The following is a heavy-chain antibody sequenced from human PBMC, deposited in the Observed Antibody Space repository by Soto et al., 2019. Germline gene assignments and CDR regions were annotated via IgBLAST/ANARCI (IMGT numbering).Heavy chain of an antibody. V-gene: IGHV3-7*03. CDR3: AKVVSGISSGLDY. Sequence: LRLSCAASGFTFNQHWMTWVSQAPGKGLEWVANIKYDGSEKYYVDSAKGRFTISRDDAKNTLYLQMNSLRAEDTAVYYCAKVVSGISSGLDYRSQGALVTISS. D-gene: IGHD6-6*01. J-gene: IGHJ4*02. CDR2: IKYDGSEK. CDR1: GFTFNQHW.